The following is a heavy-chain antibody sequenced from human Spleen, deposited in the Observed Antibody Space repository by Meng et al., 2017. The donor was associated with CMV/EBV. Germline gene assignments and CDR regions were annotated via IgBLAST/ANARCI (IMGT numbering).Heavy chain of an antibody. Sequence: GESLKISCAASGFTFSDYYMSWIRQAPGKGLEWVSYISSSGSSIYYADSVKGRFTISRDNAKNSLYLQMNSLRAEDTAVYYCTRHVLHDSSGYYLYYFDYWGQGTLVTVSS. CDR2: ISSSGSSI. J-gene: IGHJ4*02. CDR1: GFTFSDYY. D-gene: IGHD3-22*01. CDR3: TRHVLHDSSGYYLYYFDY. V-gene: IGHV3-11*01.